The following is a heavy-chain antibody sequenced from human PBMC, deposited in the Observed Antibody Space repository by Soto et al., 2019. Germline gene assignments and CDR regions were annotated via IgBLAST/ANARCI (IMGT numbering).Heavy chain of an antibody. D-gene: IGHD3-22*01. Sequence: PXGSLSLTCASSGSTFSFYIMNGVGQAPGKGLEWVSSIGSGSAHIYYADSVKGRFTIPRDNAKNSLFLQMNSLRAEDTAVYYCARAYYYDSSGYQTAFDIWGQGTMVTVPS. V-gene: IGHV3-21*01. CDR2: IGSGSAHI. CDR3: ARAYYYDSSGYQTAFDI. J-gene: IGHJ3*02. CDR1: GSTFSFYI.